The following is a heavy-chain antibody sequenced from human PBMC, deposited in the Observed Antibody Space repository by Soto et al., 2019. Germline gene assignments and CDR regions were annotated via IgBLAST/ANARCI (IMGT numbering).Heavy chain of an antibody. CDR3: AREMAVTHYYYFGMDI. V-gene: IGHV3-30-3*01. CDR1: GFTFSRYA. D-gene: IGHD4-4*01. CDR2: ISDDGSSK. J-gene: IGHJ6*02. Sequence: QVQLVESGGGVVQPGKSLRLSCVASGFTFSRYAMHWVRQAPGKGLEWVAIISDDGSSKSNADSVKGRLTISRDNSKNTLYLQMNSLSGEDTAVYYCAREMAVTHYYYFGMDIWGQGTTVTVSS.